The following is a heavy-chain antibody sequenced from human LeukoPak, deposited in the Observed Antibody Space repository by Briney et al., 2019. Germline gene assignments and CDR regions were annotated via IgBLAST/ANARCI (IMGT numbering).Heavy chain of an antibody. J-gene: IGHJ4*02. Sequence: PGGSLRLSCAASGFTFSNYWMHWVRQAPGKGLVWVSRINGDGISTGYADSVKGRFTVSRDNAKKTLYLQMNSLRAEDTAVYYCAKDDPWGDYWGQGTLVTVSS. V-gene: IGHV3-74*01. D-gene: IGHD3-16*01. CDR3: AKDDPWGDY. CDR1: GFTFSNYW. CDR2: INGDGIST.